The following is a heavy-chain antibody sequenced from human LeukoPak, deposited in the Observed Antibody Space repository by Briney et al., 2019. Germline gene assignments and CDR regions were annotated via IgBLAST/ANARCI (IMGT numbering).Heavy chain of an antibody. Sequence: PSETLSLTCTVSGGSISSYYWSWIQQPPGKGLEWIGYIYYSGSTNYNPSLKSRVTISVDTSKNQFSLKLSSVTAADTAVYYCARERRVGATAFDYWGQGTLVTVSS. J-gene: IGHJ4*02. CDR2: IYYSGST. D-gene: IGHD1-26*01. CDR1: GGSISSYY. CDR3: ARERRVGATAFDY. V-gene: IGHV4-59*01.